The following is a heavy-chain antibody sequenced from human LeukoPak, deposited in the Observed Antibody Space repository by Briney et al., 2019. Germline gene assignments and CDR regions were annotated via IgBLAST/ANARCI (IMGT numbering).Heavy chain of an antibody. CDR2: ISAYNGNT. J-gene: IGHJ4*02. D-gene: IGHD2-21*01. CDR3: AREGRCGDEKCYSGLPDY. CDR1: GYTFTSYG. Sequence: ASVKVSCKASGYTFTSYGISWVRQAPGQGLEWMGWISAYNGNTNYAQKLQGRVTMTTDTSTSTAYMELSSLRSEDTAVYYCAREGRCGDEKCYSGLPDYWGQGTRVTVSS. V-gene: IGHV1-18*01.